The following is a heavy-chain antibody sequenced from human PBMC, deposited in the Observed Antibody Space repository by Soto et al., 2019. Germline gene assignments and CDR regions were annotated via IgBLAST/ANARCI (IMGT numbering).Heavy chain of an antibody. CDR3: ARDEGLFGSDESGYYYGMDV. CDR1: GFTFSSYW. J-gene: IGHJ6*02. V-gene: IGHV3-74*01. CDR2: INSDGSST. Sequence: GGSLSLSCAASGFTFSSYWMHWVRQAPGKGLVWVSRINSDGSSTSYADSVKGRFTISRDNAKNTLHLQMNSLRAEDTAVYYCARDEGLFGSDESGYYYGMDVWGQGTTVTVS. D-gene: IGHD1-26*01.